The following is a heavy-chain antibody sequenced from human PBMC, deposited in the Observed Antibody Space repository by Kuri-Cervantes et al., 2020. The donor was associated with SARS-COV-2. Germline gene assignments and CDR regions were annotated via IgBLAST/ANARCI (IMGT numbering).Heavy chain of an antibody. D-gene: IGHD7-27*01. CDR2: INPTVGDT. Sequence: ASVKVSCKASGYIFTSYYLHWVRQAPGQGLEWMGVINPTVGDTTYAQKFQGRVTMTRDTSTSTVYVELSSLRSEDTAVYYCARGIGAPPVTGDRFDYWGQGTLVTVSS. CDR1: GYIFTSYY. J-gene: IGHJ4*02. CDR3: ARGIGAPPVTGDRFDY. V-gene: IGHV1-46*01.